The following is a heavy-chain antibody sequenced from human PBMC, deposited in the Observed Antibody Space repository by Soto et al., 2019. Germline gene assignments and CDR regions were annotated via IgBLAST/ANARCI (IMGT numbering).Heavy chain of an antibody. CDR2: IYYSGST. Sequence: SLTCTVSGGSVSSYYWSWIRQPPGKGLEWIGYIYYSGSTNYNPSLKSRVTISVDTSKSQFSLKLKSVTAADTAVYYCARVRVIPYYYYMDVWGKGTTVTVSS. J-gene: IGHJ6*03. CDR1: GGSVSSYY. V-gene: IGHV4-59*02. D-gene: IGHD3-16*02. CDR3: ARVRVIPYYYYMDV.